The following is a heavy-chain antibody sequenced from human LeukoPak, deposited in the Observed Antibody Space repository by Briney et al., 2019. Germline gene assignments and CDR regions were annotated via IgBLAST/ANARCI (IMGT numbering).Heavy chain of an antibody. CDR2: INHSGSTS. CDR1: GESFSGYF. CDR3: AREGKLTGFFGGLGFNY. J-gene: IGHJ4*02. V-gene: IGHV4-34*01. Sequence: SETLSLTCAVYGESFSGYFWNWIRQPPGKGLEWIGEINHSGSTSNHNPSLKSRVTMSVDTSKNQFSLNLTSVTAADTAVYYCAREGKLTGFFGGLGFNYWGQGTLVTVSS. D-gene: IGHD3-16*01.